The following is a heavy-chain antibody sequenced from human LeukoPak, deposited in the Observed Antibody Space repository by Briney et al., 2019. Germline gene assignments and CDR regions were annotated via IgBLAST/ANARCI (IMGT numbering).Heavy chain of an antibody. D-gene: IGHD3-10*01. V-gene: IGHV4-38-2*02. Sequence: SETLSLTCTVSGYSISSGYYWGWIRQPPGKGLEWIGSIYHSGSTYYNPSLKSRVTISVDTSKNQFSLKLSSVTAADTAVYYCASQYYYGSGSYYPFDYWGQGTLVTVS. CDR3: ASQYYYGSGSYYPFDY. CDR1: GYSISSGYY. J-gene: IGHJ4*02. CDR2: IYHSGST.